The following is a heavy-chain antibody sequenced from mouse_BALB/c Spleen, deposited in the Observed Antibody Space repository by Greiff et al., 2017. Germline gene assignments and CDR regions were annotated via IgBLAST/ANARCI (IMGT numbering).Heavy chain of an antibody. V-gene: IGHV2-2*02. CDR2: IWSGGST. CDR1: GFSLTSYG. CDR3: ARNRPRGADAMDY. D-gene: IGHD3-1*01. Sequence: QVQLKESGPGLVQPSQSLSITCTVSGFSLTSYGVHWVRQSPGKGLEWLGVIWSGGSTDYNAAFISRLSISKDNSKSQVFFKMNSLQANDTAIYYCARNRPRGADAMDYWGQGTSVTVSS. J-gene: IGHJ4*01.